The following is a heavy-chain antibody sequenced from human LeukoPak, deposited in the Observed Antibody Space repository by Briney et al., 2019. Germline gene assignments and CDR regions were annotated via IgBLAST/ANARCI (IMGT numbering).Heavy chain of an antibody. J-gene: IGHJ4*02. Sequence: GGSLRLSCAASGFTSSSYGMHWVRQAPGKGLEWVAVISYDGSNKYYADSVKGRFTISRDNSKNTLYLQMNSLRAEDTAVYYCAKESGCSSTSCYRYFDYWGQGTLVTVSS. CDR1: GFTSSSYG. V-gene: IGHV3-30*18. D-gene: IGHD2-2*01. CDR2: ISYDGSNK. CDR3: AKESGCSSTSCYRYFDY.